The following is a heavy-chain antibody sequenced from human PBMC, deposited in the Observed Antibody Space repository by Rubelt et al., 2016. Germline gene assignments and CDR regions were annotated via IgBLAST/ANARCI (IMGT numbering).Heavy chain of an antibody. CDR3: AKGMDRYKYYFDY. D-gene: IGHD1-1*01. Sequence: EVQLVESGGGLVQPGGSLRLSCAASGFTFDHYAMHWVRQAPGKGLEWVSLITWDGGRTYYADSVEGRFTIPRDNNKNSLYLQMNSLRAEDTALYYCAKGMDRYKYYFDYWGQGTLVTVSS. V-gene: IGHV3-43D*03. CDR2: ITWDGGRT. CDR1: GFTFDHYA. J-gene: IGHJ4*02.